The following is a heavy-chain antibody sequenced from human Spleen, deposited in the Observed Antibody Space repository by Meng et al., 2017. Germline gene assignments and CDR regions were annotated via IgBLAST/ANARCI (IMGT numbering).Heavy chain of an antibody. CDR2: INHSGST. V-gene: IGHV4-34*01. D-gene: IGHD3-10*02. CDR3: VVPLYYYYGMDV. Sequence: QVQLQQWGAGLLKPSETLSLTCAVYGGSFSGYYWSWIRQPPGKGLEWIGEINHSGSTNYNPSLKSRVTISVDTSKNQFSLNLSSVTAADTAVYYCVVPLYYYYGMDVWGQGTTVTVSS. CDR1: GGSFSGYY. J-gene: IGHJ6*02.